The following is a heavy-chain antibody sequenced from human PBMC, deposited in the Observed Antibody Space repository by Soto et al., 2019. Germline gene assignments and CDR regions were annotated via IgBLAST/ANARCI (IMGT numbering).Heavy chain of an antibody. CDR2: INPNSGGT. J-gene: IGHJ6*02. V-gene: IGHV1-2*02. CDR1: GYTFTGYY. CDR3: ARDYIAVAGTGYYYYYGMDV. Sequence: ASVKVSCKASGYTFTGYYMHWVRQAPGQGLEWMGWINPNSGGTNYAQKLQGRVTMTTDTSTSTAYMELRSLRSDDTAVYYCARDYIAVAGTGYYYYYGMDVWGQGTTVTVSS. D-gene: IGHD6-19*01.